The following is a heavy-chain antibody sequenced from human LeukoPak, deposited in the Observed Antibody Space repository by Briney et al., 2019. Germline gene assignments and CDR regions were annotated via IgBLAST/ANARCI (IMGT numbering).Heavy chain of an antibody. J-gene: IGHJ6*03. CDR1: GFTVSSNH. CDR3: ARDYLDYYYYYMDV. CDR2: IYSGGST. V-gene: IGHV3-66*01. Sequence: GGSLRLSCAASGFTVSSNHMSWVRQAPGKGLEWVSVIYSGGSTYYSDSVKGRFTISRDNSKNTLFLQMNSLRAEDTAVYYCARDYLDYYYYYMDVWGKGTTVTISS.